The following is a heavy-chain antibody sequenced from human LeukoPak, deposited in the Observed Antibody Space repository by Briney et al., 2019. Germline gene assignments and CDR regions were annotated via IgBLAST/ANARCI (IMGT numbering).Heavy chain of an antibody. D-gene: IGHD6-13*01. Sequence: GGSLRLSCAAAGLTFSTNSMNWVRQAPGKGLEWVSSISSSSSYIYYADSVKGRFTISRDNAKNSLYLQMNSLRAEDTAVYYCARVERRQQLVLLLDYWGQGTLVTVSS. CDR1: GLTFSTNS. CDR3: ARVERRQQLVLLLDY. J-gene: IGHJ4*02. V-gene: IGHV3-21*01. CDR2: ISSSSSYI.